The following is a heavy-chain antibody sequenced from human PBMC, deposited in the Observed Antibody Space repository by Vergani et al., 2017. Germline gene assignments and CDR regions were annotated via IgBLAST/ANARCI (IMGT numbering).Heavy chain of an antibody. CDR2: INHSGST. Sequence: QVQLQQWGAGLLKPSETLSLTCAVYGGSFSGYYWSWIRQPPGKGLEWIGEINHSGSTNYNPSLKSRVTISVDTSKNQFYLKLSSVTAADTAVYYCARVKVFLTGYYTSYYYYYGMDVWGQGTTVTVSS. D-gene: IGHD3/OR15-3a*01. V-gene: IGHV4-34*01. J-gene: IGHJ6*02. CDR1: GGSFSGYY. CDR3: ARVKVFLTGYYTSYYYYYGMDV.